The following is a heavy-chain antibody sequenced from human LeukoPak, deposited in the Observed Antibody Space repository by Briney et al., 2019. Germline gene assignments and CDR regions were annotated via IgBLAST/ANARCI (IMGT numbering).Heavy chain of an antibody. D-gene: IGHD6-19*01. CDR2: ISSSSSYI. CDR1: GFTFSSYS. J-gene: IGHJ4*02. V-gene: IGHV3-21*01. CDR3: AKDRGYSSGWSIDY. Sequence: GGSLRLSCAASGFTFSSYSMNWVRQAPGKGLEWVSSISSSSSYIYYADSVKGRFTISRDNSKNTLYLQMNSLRAEDTAVYSCAKDRGYSSGWSIDYWGQGTLVTVSS.